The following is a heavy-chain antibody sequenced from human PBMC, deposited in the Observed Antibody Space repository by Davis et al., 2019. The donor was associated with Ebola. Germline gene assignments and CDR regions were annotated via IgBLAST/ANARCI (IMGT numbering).Heavy chain of an antibody. D-gene: IGHD6-19*01. V-gene: IGHV3-30-3*01. CDR2: ISYDGSNK. CDR1: GFTFSSYA. J-gene: IGHJ6*02. Sequence: GESLKISCAASGFTFSSYAMHWVRQAPGKGLEWVAVISYDGSNKYYADSVKGRFTISRDDSKDIAYLQMDNLKTEDTAVYYCTRGDSSGWYSAFDYYFGMDVWGQGTTVTVSS. CDR3: TRGDSSGWYSAFDYYFGMDV.